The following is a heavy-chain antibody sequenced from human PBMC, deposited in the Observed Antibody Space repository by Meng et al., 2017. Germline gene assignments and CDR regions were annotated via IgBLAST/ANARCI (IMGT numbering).Heavy chain of an antibody. D-gene: IGHD3-9*01. V-gene: IGHV3-15*01. CDR3: TTRYFDWLFYRVVSDY. Sequence: GGSLRLSCAASGFTFSNAWMRWVRQAPGKGREWVGRIKSKTDGGTTDYAAPVKGRFTISRDDSKNTLYLQMSRLKAEDTAVYYGTTRYFDWLFYRVVSDYWGQGTLVTVSS. J-gene: IGHJ4*02. CDR1: GFTFSNAW. CDR2: IKSKTDGGTT.